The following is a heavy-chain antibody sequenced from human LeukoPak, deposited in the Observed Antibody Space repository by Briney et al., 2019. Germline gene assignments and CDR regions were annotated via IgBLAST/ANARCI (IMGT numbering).Heavy chain of an antibody. V-gene: IGHV4-39*07. J-gene: IGHJ2*01. Sequence: SETLSLTCTVSGGSISSSSYYWGWLRQPPGKGLEWIGSIYYSGSTYYNPSLKSRVTISVDTSKNQLSLKLSSVTAADTAVYYCARGIIPGWDFDLWGRGTLVTVSS. CDR2: IYYSGST. CDR1: GGSISSSSYY. CDR3: ARGIIPGWDFDL. D-gene: IGHD2-2*02.